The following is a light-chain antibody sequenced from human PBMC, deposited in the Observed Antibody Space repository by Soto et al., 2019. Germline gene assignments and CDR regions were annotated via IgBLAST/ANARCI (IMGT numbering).Light chain of an antibody. V-gene: IGKV1-8*01. CDR1: QGISSY. CDR3: QQYYSYPPT. J-gene: IGKJ3*01. CDR2: AAS. Sequence: AIRMTQSPSSLSASTGDRVTITCRASQGISSYLALYQQKPGKAPKLLIYAASTLQSGVPSRFSGSGSGTDFTLTLSCLQSEDFATYYCQQYYSYPPTFGPVTKVY.